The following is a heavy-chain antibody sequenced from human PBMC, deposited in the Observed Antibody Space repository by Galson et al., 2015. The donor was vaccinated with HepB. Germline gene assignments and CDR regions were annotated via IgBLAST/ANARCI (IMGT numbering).Heavy chain of an antibody. CDR2: ISSSSSTI. CDR1: GFTFSSYS. J-gene: IGHJ4*02. D-gene: IGHD3-16*02. V-gene: IGHV3-48*02. Sequence: SLRLSCAASGFTFSSYSMNWVCQAPGKGLEWVSYISSSSSTIYYADSVKGRFTISRDNAKNSLYLQMNSLRDEDTAVYYCARTPDYDYVWGSYHTEYYFDYWGQGTLVTVSS. CDR3: ARTPDYDYVWGSYHTEYYFDY.